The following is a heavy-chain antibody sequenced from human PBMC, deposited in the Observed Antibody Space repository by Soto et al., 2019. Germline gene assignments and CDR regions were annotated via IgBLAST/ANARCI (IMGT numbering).Heavy chain of an antibody. D-gene: IGHD1-26*01. Sequence: SETLSLTCTVSGGSFSPNYWGWIQQPPGKGLDWIGSIYYSGSTYYNPSLKSRVTISVDTSKNQFSLKLSSVTAADTAVYYCATQEVGGTYVYTFDPWGQGTLVTVSS. CDR2: IYYSGST. V-gene: IGHV4-39*01. CDR1: GGSFSPNY. CDR3: ATQEVGGTYVYTFDP. J-gene: IGHJ5*02.